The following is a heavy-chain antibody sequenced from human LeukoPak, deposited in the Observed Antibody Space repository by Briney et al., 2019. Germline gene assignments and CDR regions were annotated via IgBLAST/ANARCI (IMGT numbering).Heavy chain of an antibody. D-gene: IGHD3-10*01. J-gene: IGHJ4*02. V-gene: IGHV1-69*01. Sequence: SVKVSCKASGGTFSSYAISWVRQAPGQGLEWMGGIIPIFGTANYAQKFQGRVTITADESTSTAYMELSSLRSDDTGVYYCARVEGYGSGDYFDYWGQGILVTVSS. CDR1: GGTFSSYA. CDR3: ARVEGYGSGDYFDY. CDR2: IIPIFGTA.